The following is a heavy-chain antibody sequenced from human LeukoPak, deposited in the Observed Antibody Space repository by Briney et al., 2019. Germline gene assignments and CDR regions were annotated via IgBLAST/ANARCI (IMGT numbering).Heavy chain of an antibody. CDR1: GGSFSGYY. V-gene: IGHV4-59*01. CDR3: ARDRVEGVVSVWFDP. J-gene: IGHJ5*02. CDR2: IYYSGST. Sequence: SETLSLTCAVYGGSFSGYYWSWIRQPPGKGLEWIGYIYYSGSTNYNPSLKSRVTISVDTSKNQFSLKLSSVTAADTAVYYCARDRVEGVVSVWFDPWGQGTLVTVSS. D-gene: IGHD2-2*01.